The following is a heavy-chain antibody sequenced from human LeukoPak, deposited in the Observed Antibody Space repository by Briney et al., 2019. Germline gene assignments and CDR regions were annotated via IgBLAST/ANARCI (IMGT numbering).Heavy chain of an antibody. CDR1: GFTFSTHV. D-gene: IGHD3-16*01. Sequence: GGSLRLSCVGSGFTFSTHVMSWVRQAPGKGLEWVSAISGSGGSTYYADSVKGRFTISRDNSKNTLYLQMNSLRAEDTAVYYCAPLTGYWGQGTLVTVSS. J-gene: IGHJ4*02. CDR3: APLTGY. V-gene: IGHV3-23*01. CDR2: ISGSGGST.